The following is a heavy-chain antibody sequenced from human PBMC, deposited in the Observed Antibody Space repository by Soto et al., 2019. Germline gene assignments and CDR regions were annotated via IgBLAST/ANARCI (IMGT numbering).Heavy chain of an antibody. D-gene: IGHD4-17*01. J-gene: IGHJ5*02. CDR2: ISSSGSTI. V-gene: IGHV3-48*03. CDR3: ASVGDDDVWFDP. Sequence: PGGSLRLSCAASGFTFSSYEMNWVRQAPGKGLEWVSYISSSGSTIYYAHSVKGRFTISRDNAKNSLYLRMNRLRAEDTAVYYCASVGDDDVWFDPWGQGTLVTVSS. CDR1: GFTFSSYE.